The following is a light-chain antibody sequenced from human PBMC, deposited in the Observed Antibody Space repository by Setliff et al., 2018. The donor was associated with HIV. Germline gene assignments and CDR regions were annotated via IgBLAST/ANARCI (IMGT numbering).Light chain of an antibody. V-gene: IGLV2-11*01. Sequence: QSALSQPRSVSGSPGQSVTLSCTGSSSDVGAYNYVSWYQQHPGKAPKLIIYDVSKRPSGVPDRFSGSKSGDTASLTISGLQSGDEADYYCCSYAGTYTYIFGSGTKVT. CDR3: CSYAGTYTYI. CDR2: DVS. CDR1: SSDVGAYNY. J-gene: IGLJ1*01.